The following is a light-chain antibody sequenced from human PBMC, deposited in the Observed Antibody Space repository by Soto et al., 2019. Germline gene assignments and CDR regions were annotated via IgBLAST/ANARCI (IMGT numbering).Light chain of an antibody. CDR3: QQSYRTPLT. V-gene: IGKV1-39*01. J-gene: IGKJ4*01. CDR2: AAS. CDR1: QSISSY. Sequence: DIQMTQSPSSLSASVGDRVTITCRASQSISSYLNWYQQKPGKAPKLLIYAASSLQSGVPSRFSGSGSGTDFTLTISSLQPEDFATYYCQQSYRTPLTFCGWTKVEIK.